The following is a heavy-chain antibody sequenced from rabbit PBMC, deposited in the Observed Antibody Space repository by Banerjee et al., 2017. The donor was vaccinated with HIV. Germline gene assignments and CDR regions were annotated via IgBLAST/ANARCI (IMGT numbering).Heavy chain of an antibody. CDR1: GFDFSSDA. CDR2: IYASSGST. J-gene: IGHJ3*01. CDR3: ARDVADSSCM. D-gene: IGHD8-1*01. Sequence: QEQLEESGGDLVKPEGSLTLTCTASGFDFSSDAMCWVRQAPGKGLEWIACIYASSGSTVYASWAKGRFTISKTSSTTVTLQRTSLTAADTASYFCARDVADSSCMWGQGPLVTVS. V-gene: IGHV1S45*01.